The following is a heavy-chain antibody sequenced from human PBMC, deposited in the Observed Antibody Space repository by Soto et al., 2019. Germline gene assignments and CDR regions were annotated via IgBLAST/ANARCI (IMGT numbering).Heavy chain of an antibody. D-gene: IGHD6-13*01. V-gene: IGHV3-30-3*01. J-gene: IGHJ5*02. Sequence: GGSLRLSCAASGFTFSSYAMHWVRQAPGKGLEWVAVISYDGSNKYYADSVKGRFTISRDNSKNTLYLQMNSLRAEDTAVYYCARDTSSSWRPINWFDPWGQGTLVTVSS. CDR1: GFTFSSYA. CDR2: ISYDGSNK. CDR3: ARDTSSSWRPINWFDP.